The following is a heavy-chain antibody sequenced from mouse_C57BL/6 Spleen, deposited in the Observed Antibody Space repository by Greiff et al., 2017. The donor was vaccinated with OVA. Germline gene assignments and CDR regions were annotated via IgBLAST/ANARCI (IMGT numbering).Heavy chain of an antibody. CDR3: ARGPAGDAMDY. J-gene: IGHJ4*01. CDR2: INPNNGGT. CDR1: GYTFTDYY. V-gene: IGHV1-26*01. Sequence: VQLQQSGPELVKPGASVKISCKASGYTFTDYYMNWVKQSHGKSLEWIGDINPNNGGTSYNQKFKGKATLTVDTSSSTAYMQLSSLTSEDSAVYYCARGPAGDAMDYWGQGTSVTVSS.